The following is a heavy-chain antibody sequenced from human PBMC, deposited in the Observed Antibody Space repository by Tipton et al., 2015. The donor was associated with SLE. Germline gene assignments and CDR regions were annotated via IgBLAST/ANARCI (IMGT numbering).Heavy chain of an antibody. CDR3: AREGGELELRLYYYYGMDV. CDR2: IYTSGST. J-gene: IGHJ6*02. V-gene: IGHV4-4*09. Sequence: TLSLTCTVSGGSIGSYHWSWIRQPPGKGLEWIGYIYTSGSTNYNPSLKSRVTISVDTSKNQFSLKLSSVTAADTAVYYCAREGGELELRLYYYYGMDVWGQGTTVTVSS. CDR1: GGSIGSYH. D-gene: IGHD1-7*01.